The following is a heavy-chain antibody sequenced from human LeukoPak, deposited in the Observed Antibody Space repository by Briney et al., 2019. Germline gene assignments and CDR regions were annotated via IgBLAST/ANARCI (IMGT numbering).Heavy chain of an antibody. Sequence: GGSLRLSCTASGFTFGDYAMSWTRQAPGKGLKWVGFIRSKAYGETADYAASVKGRFTISRDDSKAIAYLQMNSLKTEDTAVYHCTRDRGAYNLYDYWGQGTLVTVSS. CDR3: TRDRGAYNLYDY. J-gene: IGHJ4*02. CDR1: GFTFGDYA. V-gene: IGHV3-49*03. D-gene: IGHD1-1*01. CDR2: IRSKAYGETA.